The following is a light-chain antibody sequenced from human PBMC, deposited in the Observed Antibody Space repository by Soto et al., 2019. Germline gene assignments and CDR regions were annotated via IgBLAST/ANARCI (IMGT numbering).Light chain of an antibody. Sequence: DTVMTQSPLSLPVTPGEPASISCRPSQSLLHSNGYNYLDWYLQKPGQSPRLLIYMGSNRASGVPDRFSGSGSGTDFTLKISRVEAEDVGVYYCMQALQTPITFGQGPRLEIK. CDR3: MQALQTPIT. CDR2: MGS. V-gene: IGKV2-28*01. J-gene: IGKJ5*01. CDR1: QSLLHSNGYNY.